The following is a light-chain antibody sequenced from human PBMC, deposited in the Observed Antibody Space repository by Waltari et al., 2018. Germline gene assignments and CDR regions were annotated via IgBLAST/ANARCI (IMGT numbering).Light chain of an antibody. Sequence: EIVLTHSPGTLALSSGERPTLSCRATQSVASNYLAWNQQKPAQTTRLLMYTAASRASGIPDMFSGSWSGTDFTLTISRLEPEDFVVYYCQQYGTSSITFGGGTMVDLK. CDR3: QQYGTSSIT. CDR1: QSVASNY. V-gene: IGKV3-20*01. J-gene: IGKJ4*01. CDR2: TAA.